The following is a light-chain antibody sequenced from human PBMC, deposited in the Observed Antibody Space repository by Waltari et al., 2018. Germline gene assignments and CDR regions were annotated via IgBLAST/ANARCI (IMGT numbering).Light chain of an antibody. CDR2: GAS. V-gene: IGKV3-20*01. Sequence: EIVLTPSPGTLSLSLGESATLYCRASQSVSSSYLAWYQQKPGQAPRLLIYGASSRATGIPDRFSGSGSGTDFTLTISRLEPEDFAVYYCQQYGSSPYTFGQGTKLEIK. CDR1: QSVSSSY. CDR3: QQYGSSPYT. J-gene: IGKJ2*01.